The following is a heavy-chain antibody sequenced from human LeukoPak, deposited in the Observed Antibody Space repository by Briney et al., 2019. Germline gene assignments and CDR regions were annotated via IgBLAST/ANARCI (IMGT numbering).Heavy chain of an antibody. CDR3: TTRLHYDFWSGYSLDY. Sequence: SGGSLRLSCAASGFTFSNAWMSWVRQAPGKGLEWVGRIKSKTDGCTTDYAAPVKGRFTISRDDSKNTLYLQMNSLKTEDTAVYYCTTRLHYDFWSGYSLDYWGQGTLVTVSS. CDR2: IKSKTDGCTT. CDR1: GFTFSNAW. V-gene: IGHV3-15*01. J-gene: IGHJ4*02. D-gene: IGHD3-3*01.